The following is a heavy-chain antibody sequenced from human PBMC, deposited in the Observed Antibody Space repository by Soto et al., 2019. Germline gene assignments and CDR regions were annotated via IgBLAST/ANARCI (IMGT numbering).Heavy chain of an antibody. CDR1: GFTFSSYS. V-gene: IGHV3-21*01. J-gene: IGHJ6*02. D-gene: IGHD4-4*01. CDR3: ARDRPTVTNLFYYYYGMDV. CDR2: ISSSSSYI. Sequence: LRLSCAASGFTFSSYSMNWVRQAPGKGLEWVSSISSSSSYIYYADSVKGRFTISRDNAKNSLYLQMNSLRAEDTAVYYCARDRPTVTNLFYYYYGMDVWGQGTTVTVSS.